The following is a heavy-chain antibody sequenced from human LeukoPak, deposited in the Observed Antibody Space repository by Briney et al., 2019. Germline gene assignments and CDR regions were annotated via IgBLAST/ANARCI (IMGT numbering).Heavy chain of an antibody. Sequence: GGSLRLSCAASGFTFSSYAMSWVRQAPGKGLEWASAISGSGGSTYYADSVKGRFTISRDNSRNTLYLQMNSLRAEDTAVYYCAAVVPAAIIDYWGQGTLVTVSS. CDR2: ISGSGGST. CDR1: GFTFSSYA. D-gene: IGHD2-2*01. V-gene: IGHV3-23*01. CDR3: AAVVPAAIIDY. J-gene: IGHJ4*02.